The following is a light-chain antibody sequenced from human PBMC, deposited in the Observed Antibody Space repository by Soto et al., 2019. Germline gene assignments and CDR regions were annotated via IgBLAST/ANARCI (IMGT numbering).Light chain of an antibody. CDR2: GNS. CDR3: QSYDSSLSGYV. Sequence: SVLTQPPSVSGAPGQRVTISCTVGSSNIGAGYDVHWYQQLPGTAPKLLIYGNSNRPSGVPDRFSGSKSGTSASLAITGLQAEDEADYYCQSYDSSLSGYVFGTGTKLTVL. CDR1: SSNIGAGYD. V-gene: IGLV1-40*01. J-gene: IGLJ1*01.